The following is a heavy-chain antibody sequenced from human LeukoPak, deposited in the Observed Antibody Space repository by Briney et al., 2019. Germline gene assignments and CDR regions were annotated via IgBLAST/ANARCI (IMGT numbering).Heavy chain of an antibody. J-gene: IGHJ4*02. CDR3: ARAGQGYYFVTSAYYFDY. CDR2: ISAYNGNP. D-gene: IGHD3-22*01. Sequence: ASVKVSCRASGYTFTNFGISWVRQAPGQGLEWIAWISAYNGNPTYAQKLQGRVTVTTDTSTNTAYMELRSLTSDDTAVYFCARAGQGYYFVTSAYYFDYWGQGTLVTVSS. CDR1: GYTFTNFG. V-gene: IGHV1-18*01.